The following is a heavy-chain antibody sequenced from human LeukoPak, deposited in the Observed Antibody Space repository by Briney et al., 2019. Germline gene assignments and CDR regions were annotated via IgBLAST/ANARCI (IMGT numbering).Heavy chain of an antibody. V-gene: IGHV4-30-2*03. J-gene: IGHJ3*02. CDR1: GGSISSGGYY. Sequence: PSETLSLTCTVSGGSISSGGYYWSWIRQPPGKGLEWIGYIYHSGSTYYNPSLKSRVTISVDTSKNQFSLELSSVTAADTAVYYCARLVWPRRAFDIWGQGTMVTVSS. CDR2: IYHSGST. D-gene: IGHD2-8*01. CDR3: ARLVWPRRAFDI.